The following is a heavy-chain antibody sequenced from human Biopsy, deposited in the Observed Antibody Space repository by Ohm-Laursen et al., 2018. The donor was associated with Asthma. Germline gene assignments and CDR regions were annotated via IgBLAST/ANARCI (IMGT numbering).Heavy chain of an antibody. CDR2: IYSGGTS. CDR1: GFAVGRDY. J-gene: IGHJ4*02. D-gene: IGHD3-22*01. CDR3: ARGDSSNWSHYYFDY. Sequence: RLSGGGSGFAVGRDYMVWVRQAPGKGLEWVSVIYSGGTSHTADSVRGRFTISRDYSKNTLYLQMHSLRAEDTAVYYCARGDSSNWSHYYFDYWGQGTLVTVSS. V-gene: IGHV3-53*01.